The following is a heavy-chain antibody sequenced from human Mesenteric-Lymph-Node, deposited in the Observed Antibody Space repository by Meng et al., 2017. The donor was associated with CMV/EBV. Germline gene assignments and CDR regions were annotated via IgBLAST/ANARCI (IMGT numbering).Heavy chain of an antibody. J-gene: IGHJ4*02. CDR3: ARAHGAGGGFDY. CDR2: IYSGGST. V-gene: IGHV3-66*02. CDR1: GFTVSSNY. Sequence: SLRLSCAASGFTVSSNYMSWVRQAPGKGLEWVLVIYSGGSTYYADPVKGRFTISRDNSKNTLYLQMNSLRAEDTAVYYCARAHGAGGGFDYWGQGTLVTVSS. D-gene: IGHD3-10*01.